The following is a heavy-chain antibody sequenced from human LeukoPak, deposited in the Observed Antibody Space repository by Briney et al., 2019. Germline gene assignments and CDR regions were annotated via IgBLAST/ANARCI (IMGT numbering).Heavy chain of an antibody. Sequence: ASVKVSCKASGYTFTAYYMHWVRQAPGQGLEWMGRINPNSGGTNYAQKFQGRVTMTRDTSISTAYMELSRLRSDGTAVYYCARDATSEWELLYWGQGTLVTVSS. CDR1: GYTFTAYY. CDR3: ARDATSEWELLY. J-gene: IGHJ4*02. D-gene: IGHD1-26*01. CDR2: INPNSGGT. V-gene: IGHV1-2*06.